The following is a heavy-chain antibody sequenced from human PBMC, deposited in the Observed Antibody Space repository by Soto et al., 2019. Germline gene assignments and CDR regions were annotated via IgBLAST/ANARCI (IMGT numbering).Heavy chain of an antibody. CDR1: VYTFTCYY. D-gene: IGHD3-9*01. V-gene: IGHV1-2*04. CDR3: ARGRYFDFFDY. J-gene: IGHJ4*02. CDR2: INPNSGGT. Sequence: XSVKVSCKASVYTFTCYYMHWVRQAPGQGLEWMGWINPNSGGTNYAQKFQGWVTMTRDTSISTAYMELSRLRSDDTAVYYCARGRYFDFFDYWGQGPLVTVSS.